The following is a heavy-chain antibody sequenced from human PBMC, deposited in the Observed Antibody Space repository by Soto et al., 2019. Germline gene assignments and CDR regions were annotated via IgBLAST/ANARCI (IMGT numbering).Heavy chain of an antibody. V-gene: IGHV4-34*01. J-gene: IGHJ5*02. CDR1: GGSFSGYY. D-gene: IGHD3-10*01. Sequence: QVQLQQWGAGLLKPSETLSLTCAVYGGSFSGYYWSWIRQPPGKGLEWIGEINHSGSTNYNPSLKSRVTISVDTSKNQFSLKLSSVTAADTAVYYCARGPTLLLWFGETRSLRFDPWGQGTLVTVSS. CDR3: ARGPTLLLWFGETRSLRFDP. CDR2: INHSGST.